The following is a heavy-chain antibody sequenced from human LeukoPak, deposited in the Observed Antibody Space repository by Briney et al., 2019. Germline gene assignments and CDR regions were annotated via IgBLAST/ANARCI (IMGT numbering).Heavy chain of an antibody. D-gene: IGHD2-2*02. CDR3: ARPVPAAIWGSNYFDY. Sequence: SETLSLTCTVSGGSISSYYWSWIRQPPGKGLEWIGYIYYSGSTNYNPSLKSRVTISVDTSKNQFSLKLSSVTAADTAVYYCARPVPAAIWGSNYFDYWGQGTLVTVSS. J-gene: IGHJ4*02. V-gene: IGHV4-59*01. CDR2: IYYSGST. CDR1: GGSISSYY.